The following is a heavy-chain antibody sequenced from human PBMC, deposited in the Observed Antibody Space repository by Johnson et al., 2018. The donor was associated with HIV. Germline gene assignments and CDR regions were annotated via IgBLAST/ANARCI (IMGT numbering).Heavy chain of an antibody. J-gene: IGHJ3*02. V-gene: IGHV3-30-3*01. CDR3: TTDQLQQLVHGAFDI. CDR1: GITFSDYA. Sequence: QVQLVESGGGVVQPGRSLRLSCAASGITFSDYAMHWVRQAPGKGLEWVAVISYDGSNKYYADSVKGRFTISRDNSKNTLYLQMNSLKTEDTAVYYCTTDQLQQLVHGAFDIWGQGTMVTVSS. D-gene: IGHD6-13*01. CDR2: ISYDGSNK.